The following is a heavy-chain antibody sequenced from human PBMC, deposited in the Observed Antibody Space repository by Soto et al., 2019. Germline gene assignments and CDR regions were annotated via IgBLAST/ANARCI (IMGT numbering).Heavy chain of an antibody. Sequence: GGSLRLSCAASGFTFSTYWMSWVRQAPGKGLEWVANIKQDGSERYYVDSVKGRFTISRDNARNSMYLQMSGLRAEDTAVYYCATDSGTSDYWGQGTLVTVSS. D-gene: IGHD1-1*01. CDR2: IKQDGSER. CDR3: ATDSGTSDY. CDR1: GFTFSTYW. V-gene: IGHV3-7*01. J-gene: IGHJ4*02.